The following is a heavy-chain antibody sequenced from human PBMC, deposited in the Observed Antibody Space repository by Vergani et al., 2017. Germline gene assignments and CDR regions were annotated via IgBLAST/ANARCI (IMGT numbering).Heavy chain of an antibody. V-gene: IGHV3-30-3*01. Sequence: VQLVESGGGVVQPGRSLRLSCAASGFTFSSYAMHWVRQAPGKGLEWVAVISYDGSNKYYADSVKGRFTISRDNSKNTLYLQMNSLRAEDTAVYYCARDEHGYCSSTSCYYYYYMDVWGKGTTVTVSS. CDR2: ISYDGSNK. CDR3: ARDEHGYCSSTSCYYYYYMDV. D-gene: IGHD2-2*03. J-gene: IGHJ6*03. CDR1: GFTFSSYA.